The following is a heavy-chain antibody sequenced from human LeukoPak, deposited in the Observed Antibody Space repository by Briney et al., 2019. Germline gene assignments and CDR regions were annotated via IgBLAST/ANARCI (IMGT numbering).Heavy chain of an antibody. CDR1: GFTFSSSW. V-gene: IGHV3-74*01. J-gene: IGHJ5*02. CDR2: INGDGSST. Sequence: PGGSLRLSCAASGFTFSSSWMHWVRQSPEKGLVWVARINGDGSSTSFADSVKGRFTISRDNAKSTLYLQMNSLSAEDSAVYYCARVGRVTAIPQLPRNWFDPWGQGTLVTVSS. D-gene: IGHD2-21*02. CDR3: ARVGRVTAIPQLPRNWFDP.